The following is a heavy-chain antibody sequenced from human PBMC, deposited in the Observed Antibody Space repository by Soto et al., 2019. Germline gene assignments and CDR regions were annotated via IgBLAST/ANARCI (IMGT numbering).Heavy chain of an antibody. D-gene: IGHD1-1*01. CDR2: LYSSDGT. J-gene: IGHJ3*02. V-gene: IGHV3-53*01. CDR3: ATWLQREHAFDI. Sequence: GSLRLSCAASGFSFSGKNYLTWVRQAPGKGLEWVSALYSSDGTYYADSVKGRFSVSRDNSRNTFYLQLHSLRPEDTALYFCATWLQREHAFDIWGLGTMVTVSS. CDR1: GFSFSGKNY.